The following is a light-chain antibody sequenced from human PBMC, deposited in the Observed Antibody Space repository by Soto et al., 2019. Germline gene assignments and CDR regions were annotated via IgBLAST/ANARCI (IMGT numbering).Light chain of an antibody. J-gene: IGKJ4*01. CDR1: QSVSSN. V-gene: IGKV3-15*01. Sequence: EIVMTQSPATLSVSPGERATLSCRASQSVSSNLAWYQQKPGQAPRLLIYGASTRATDIPARFSGSGSGTEFTLTISSLQSEDFAVYYCQQYNNWRGTFGGGTKVEI. CDR3: QQYNNWRGT. CDR2: GAS.